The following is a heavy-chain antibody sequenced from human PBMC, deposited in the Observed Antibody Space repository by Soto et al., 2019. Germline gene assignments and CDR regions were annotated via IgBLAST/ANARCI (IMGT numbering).Heavy chain of an antibody. CDR3: ARGIVVVPAGDLYGMDV. V-gene: IGHV1-69*01. D-gene: IGHD2-2*01. J-gene: IGHJ6*02. CDR2: IIPIFGTA. CDR1: GGTFSSYA. Sequence: QVQLVQSGAEVKKPGSSVKVSCKASGGTFSSYAISWVRQAPGQGLEWMGGIIPIFGTANYAQKFQGRVTITADESTSTAYMELSSLRSEDTAVYYCARGIVVVPAGDLYGMDVWGQGTTVTVSS.